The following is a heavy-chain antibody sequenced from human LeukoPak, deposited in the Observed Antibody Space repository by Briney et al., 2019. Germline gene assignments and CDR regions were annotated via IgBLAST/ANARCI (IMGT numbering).Heavy chain of an antibody. D-gene: IGHD3-10*01. CDR3: ARVTAQELLWFGELSGYFDY. CDR1: GYTFTSYG. V-gene: IGHV1-18*01. Sequence: ASVKVSCKASGYTFTSYGISWVRQAPGQGLEWMVWISAYDGNTNYAQKLQGRVTMTTDTSTSTAYMELRSLRSDDTAVYYCARVTAQELLWFGELSGYFDYWGQGTLVTVSS. J-gene: IGHJ4*02. CDR2: ISAYDGNT.